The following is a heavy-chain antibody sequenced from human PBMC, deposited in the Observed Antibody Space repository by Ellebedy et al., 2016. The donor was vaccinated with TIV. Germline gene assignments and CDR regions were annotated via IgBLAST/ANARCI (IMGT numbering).Heavy chain of an antibody. D-gene: IGHD4-17*01. J-gene: IGHJ5*02. CDR2: IYAGGDT. V-gene: IGHV3-53*01. Sequence: GESLKISCAASGLSVSNSYMTWVRRPPGKGLEWISVIYAGGDTYYADSVRGRFTVSRDDSKNTLFLQRNSLRDEDTAFYYCARGGPYGDYSDTWGQGTLVTVSS. CDR1: GLSVSNSY. CDR3: ARGGPYGDYSDT.